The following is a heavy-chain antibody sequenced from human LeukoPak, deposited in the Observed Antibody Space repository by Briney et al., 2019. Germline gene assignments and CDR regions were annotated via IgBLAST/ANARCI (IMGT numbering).Heavy chain of an antibody. CDR3: ATGGQYSSSWYGEATTKSLNY. CDR2: IYYSGST. V-gene: IGHV4-39*07. CDR1: GGSMSSSSYY. Sequence: SETLSLTCTVSGGSMSSSSYYWGWIRQPPGKGLEWIVSIYYSGSTYYNPSLKSRVTTSVDTSKNQFSLKLSSVTAADTAVYYCATGGQYSSSWYGEATTKSLNYWGQGTLVTVSS. D-gene: IGHD6-13*01. J-gene: IGHJ4*02.